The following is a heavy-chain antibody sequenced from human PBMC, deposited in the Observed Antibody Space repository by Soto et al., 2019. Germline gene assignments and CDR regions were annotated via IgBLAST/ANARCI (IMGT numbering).Heavy chain of an antibody. CDR3: ARLSGYSSSSGPFDI. D-gene: IGHD6-6*01. J-gene: IGHJ3*02. CDR1: GGTFSSYA. Sequence: SVKVSCKASGGTFSSYAISWVRQAPGQGLEWMGGIIPIFGTANYAQKFQGRVTITADESTSTAYMELSSLRSEDTAAYYCARLSGYSSSSGPFDIWGQGTMVTVSS. V-gene: IGHV1-69*13. CDR2: IIPIFGTA.